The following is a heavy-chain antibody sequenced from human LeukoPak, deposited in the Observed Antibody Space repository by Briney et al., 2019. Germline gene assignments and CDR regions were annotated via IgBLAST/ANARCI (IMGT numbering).Heavy chain of an antibody. J-gene: IGHJ4*02. CDR2: IYTSGST. Sequence: SQTLSLTCTVSGGSISSGSYYWSWIRQPAGKGLEWIGRIYTSGSTNYNPSLKSRVTISVDTSKNQFSLKLSSVTAADTAVYYCTREELGIDYWGQGTLVTVSS. D-gene: IGHD7-27*01. CDR3: TREELGIDY. V-gene: IGHV4-61*02. CDR1: GGSISSGSYY.